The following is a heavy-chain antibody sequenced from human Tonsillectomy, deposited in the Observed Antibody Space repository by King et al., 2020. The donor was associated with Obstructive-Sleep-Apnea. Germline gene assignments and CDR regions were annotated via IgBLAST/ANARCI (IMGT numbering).Heavy chain of an antibody. Sequence: VQLQESGPGLVKPSETLSLTCAVSGGSFSFYYWSWIRQPPGKGLEWIGYIYYNGSTNYNPSLKTRVTISVDTSKNQFSLKLNSVTAADTAVYYCARAEEVWSGYPSYYCDFWGQGSLVTVSS. CDR2: IYYNGST. V-gene: IGHV4-59*01. J-gene: IGHJ4*02. D-gene: IGHD3-3*01. CDR3: ARAEEVWSGYPSYYCDF. CDR1: GGSFSFYY.